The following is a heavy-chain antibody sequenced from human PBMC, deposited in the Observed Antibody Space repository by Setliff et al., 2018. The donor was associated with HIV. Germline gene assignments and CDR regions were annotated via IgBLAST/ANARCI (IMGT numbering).Heavy chain of an antibody. D-gene: IGHD3-10*01. CDR2: ISGDGSDT. CDR3: ARVVDTSGGYWGSFYRYMDV. CDR1: GFTFSDYW. J-gene: IGHJ6*03. V-gene: IGHV3-74*01. Sequence: PGGSLRLSCAASGFTFSDYWMHWVRQAPGKGLVWVSRISGDGSDTTYAASVKGRFTISRDNAKNTVYLQMNSLRAEDTAVYYCARVVDTSGGYWGSFYRYMDVWGKGTTVTVSS.